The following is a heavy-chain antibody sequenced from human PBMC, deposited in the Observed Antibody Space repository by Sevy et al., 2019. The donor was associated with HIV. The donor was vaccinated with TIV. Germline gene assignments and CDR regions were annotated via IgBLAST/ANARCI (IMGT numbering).Heavy chain of an antibody. Sequence: ASVKVSCKASGYTFTAYYVHWVRQAPGQGLEWMGRINPNSGGINYAQKFQGRVTMTRDTSISTAYMELSGLRYDDTAVYHCARAYYYDSSAYYFDHWGQGTLVTVSS. V-gene: IGHV1-2*06. J-gene: IGHJ4*02. CDR2: INPNSGGI. D-gene: IGHD3-22*01. CDR1: GYTFTAYY. CDR3: ARAYYYDSSAYYFDH.